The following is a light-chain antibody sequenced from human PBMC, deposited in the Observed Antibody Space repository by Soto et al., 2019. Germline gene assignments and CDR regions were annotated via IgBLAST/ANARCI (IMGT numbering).Light chain of an antibody. J-gene: IGKJ4*01. CDR1: QTTSGW. Sequence: DIQMTQSPSTLSESVGDRVTITCRASQTTSGWLAWYQQKPGTAPELQIYKASMLASGVPSRFSYSRSGTEITLTISTLQPDDFATYYCQQCDTYPLTVGGGIKVEI. V-gene: IGKV1-5*03. CDR2: KAS. CDR3: QQCDTYPLT.